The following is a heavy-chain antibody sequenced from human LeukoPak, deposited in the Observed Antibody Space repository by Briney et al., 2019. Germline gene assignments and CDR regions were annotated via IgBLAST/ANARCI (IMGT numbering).Heavy chain of an antibody. V-gene: IGHV4-59*01. CDR1: GGSISSYY. J-gene: IGHJ4*02. D-gene: IGHD5-24*01. Sequence: SETLSLTCTDSGGSISSYYWSWIRQPPGKGLEWIGYIYYSGSTNYNPSLKSRVTISVDTSKNQFSLKLSSVTAADTAVYYCARDGYNYYFDYWGQGTLVTVSS. CDR3: ARDGYNYYFDY. CDR2: IYYSGST.